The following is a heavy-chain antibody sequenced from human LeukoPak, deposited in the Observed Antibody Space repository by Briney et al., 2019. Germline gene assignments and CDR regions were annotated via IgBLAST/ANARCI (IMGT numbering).Heavy chain of an antibody. Sequence: SETLSLTCTVSGGSISSSSYYWGWLRHPPGKGLEWIGSIYYSGSTYYNPSLKSRVTISVDTSKNQFSLKLSSVTAADTAVYYCARDHGYCSGGSCSIPYYYYYYMDVWGKGTTVTVSS. CDR2: IYYSGST. V-gene: IGHV4-39*07. CDR1: GGSISSSSYY. J-gene: IGHJ6*03. CDR3: ARDHGYCSGGSCSIPYYYYYYMDV. D-gene: IGHD2-15*01.